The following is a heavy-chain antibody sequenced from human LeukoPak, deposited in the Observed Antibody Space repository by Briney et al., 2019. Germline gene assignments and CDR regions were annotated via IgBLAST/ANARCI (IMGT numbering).Heavy chain of an antibody. V-gene: IGHV3-30-3*01. CDR3: AKGGRFDAFDI. CDR2: ISYDGSDK. CDR1: GFTFSSYV. J-gene: IGHJ3*02. Sequence: GGSLRLSCAASGFTFSSYVIHWVRQAPGKGLEWVAHISYDGSDKYYADSVKGRFTISRDNSKNTLYLQMNSLRAEDTAVYYCAKGGRFDAFDIWGQGTMVTVSS.